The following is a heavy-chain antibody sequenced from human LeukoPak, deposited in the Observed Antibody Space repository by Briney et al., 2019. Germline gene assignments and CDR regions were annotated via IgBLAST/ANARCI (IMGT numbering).Heavy chain of an antibody. V-gene: IGHV3-23*01. J-gene: IGHJ4*02. Sequence: GGSLRLSCAASGFTFSSYAMSWVRQAPGKGLEWVSAISGSGGSTYYADSVKGRFTISRDNSKNTLYLQMNSLRAEDTAVYYCAKDLGYCSSTSCFLAPFDYWGQGTLVTVSS. CDR1: GFTFSSYA. CDR3: AKDLGYCSSTSCFLAPFDY. CDR2: ISGSGGST. D-gene: IGHD2-2*01.